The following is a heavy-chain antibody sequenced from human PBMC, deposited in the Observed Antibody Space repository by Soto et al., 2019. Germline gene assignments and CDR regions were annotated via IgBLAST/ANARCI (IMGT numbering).Heavy chain of an antibody. CDR3: ARETVGSSSGFDY. J-gene: IGHJ4*02. CDR2: IYSGGST. CDR1: GFTVSSNY. Sequence: EVQLVESGGGLVQPGGSLRLSCAASGFTVSSNYMSWVRQAPGKGLEWVSVIYSGGSTYYADSVKGRFTISRDNSKNTLYLQMNSLRAEDTAVYYCARETVGSSSGFDYWGQGTLVTVSS. D-gene: IGHD6-6*01. V-gene: IGHV3-66*01.